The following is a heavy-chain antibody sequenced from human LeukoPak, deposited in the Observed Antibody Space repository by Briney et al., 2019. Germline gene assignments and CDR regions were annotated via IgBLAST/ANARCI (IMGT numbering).Heavy chain of an antibody. Sequence: GGSLRLSCAASGFTFDDYAMHWVRQAPGKGLEWVSGISWNSGSIGYADSVKGRFTISRDNAKNSLYLQMNSLRAEDTALYYCAKGKIPDDSSGYSDYWGQGTLVTVSS. V-gene: IGHV3-9*01. CDR2: ISWNSGSI. CDR1: GFTFDDYA. D-gene: IGHD3-22*01. CDR3: AKGKIPDDSSGYSDY. J-gene: IGHJ4*02.